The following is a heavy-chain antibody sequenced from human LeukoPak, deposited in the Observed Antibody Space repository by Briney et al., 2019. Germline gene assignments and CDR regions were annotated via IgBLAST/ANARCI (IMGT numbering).Heavy chain of an antibody. CDR3: ARDSKRYYDFWSGYGGTAEEYHFDY. CDR1: GFTFDNYC. J-gene: IGHJ4*02. Sequence: PGGSLRLSCAASGFTFDNYCMSWVRQAPGKGLEWVSGINWNGGSTGYADSVKGRFTISRDNAKNSLSLQMTSLRAEDTALYYCARDSKRYYDFWSGYGGTAEEYHFDYWGQGTLVTVSS. CDR2: INWNGGST. D-gene: IGHD3-3*01. V-gene: IGHV3-20*04.